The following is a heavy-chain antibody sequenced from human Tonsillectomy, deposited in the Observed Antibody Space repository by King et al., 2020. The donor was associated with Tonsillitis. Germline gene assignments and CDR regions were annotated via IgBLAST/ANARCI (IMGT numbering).Heavy chain of an antibody. V-gene: IGHV1-46*01. CDR3: ARDPYYCSSTSCSRAYNWFDP. D-gene: IGHD2-2*01. J-gene: IGHJ5*02. CDR2: INPSGGST. CDR1: GYTFTSYY. Sequence: QLVQSGAEVKKPGASVKVSCKASGYTFTSYYMHWVRQAPGQGLEWMGIINPSGGSTSYAQKFQGRVTMTRDTSTSTVYMELSSLRSEDTAVYYCARDPYYCSSTSCSRAYNWFDPWGQGTLVTVSS.